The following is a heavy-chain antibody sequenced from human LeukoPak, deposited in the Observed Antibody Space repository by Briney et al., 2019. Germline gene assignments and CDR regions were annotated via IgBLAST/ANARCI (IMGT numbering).Heavy chain of an antibody. CDR3: AKLGWQWLGRGPLDYYYGMDV. V-gene: IGHV3-23*01. CDR2: ISGSGGST. J-gene: IGHJ6*02. CDR1: GFTFSSYA. Sequence: GGSLRLSCAASGFTFSSYAMSWVRQAPGKGLEWVSAISGSGGSTYYADSVKGRFTISRDNSKNTRYLQMNSLRAEDTAVYYCAKLGWQWLGRGPLDYYYGMDVWGQGTTVTVSS. D-gene: IGHD6-19*01.